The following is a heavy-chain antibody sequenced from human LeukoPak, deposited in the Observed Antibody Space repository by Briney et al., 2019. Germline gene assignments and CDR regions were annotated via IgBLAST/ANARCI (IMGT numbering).Heavy chain of an antibody. CDR3: ARAASIAVVIN. D-gene: IGHD6-19*01. CDR1: GGSFSGYY. Sequence: SETLSLTCAVYGGSFSGYYWSWIRQPPGKGLEWIGEINHSGSTNYNPSLKSRVTISVDTSKNQFSLKLGSVTAADTAVYYCARAASIAVVINWGQGTLVTVSS. V-gene: IGHV4-34*01. CDR2: INHSGST. J-gene: IGHJ4*02.